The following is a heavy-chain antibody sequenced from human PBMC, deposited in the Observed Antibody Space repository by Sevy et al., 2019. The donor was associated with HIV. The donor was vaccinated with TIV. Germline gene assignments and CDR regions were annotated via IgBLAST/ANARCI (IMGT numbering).Heavy chain of an antibody. CDR2: ISVYNGNT. CDR3: ARAPWAAASGGFDY. D-gene: IGHD6-13*01. J-gene: IGHJ4*02. CDR1: GYTFTSYG. Sequence: ASVKVSCKASGYTFTSYGISWVRQAPEQGLEWMGWISVYNGNTNYAQKLQGRVTMTTDTSTSTAYMELRTLISDDTAVYYCARAPWAAASGGFDYWGQGTLVTVSS. V-gene: IGHV1-18*04.